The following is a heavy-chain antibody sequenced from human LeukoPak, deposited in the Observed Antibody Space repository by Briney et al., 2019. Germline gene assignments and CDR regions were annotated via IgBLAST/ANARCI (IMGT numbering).Heavy chain of an antibody. J-gene: IGHJ4*02. CDR3: VKEEMGTFHFEK. CDR2: IYYSGKT. CDR1: GGSISRSSYY. V-gene: IGHV4-39*01. Sequence: PSETLSLTCTVSGGSISRSSYYWGWIRQPPGKGLEWIGSIYYSGKTYYNPSLKRRATISVDTSKNQFFPKLSSVTAADTAVYYCVKEEMGTFHFEKWGQGTLVTVSS. D-gene: IGHD3-9*01.